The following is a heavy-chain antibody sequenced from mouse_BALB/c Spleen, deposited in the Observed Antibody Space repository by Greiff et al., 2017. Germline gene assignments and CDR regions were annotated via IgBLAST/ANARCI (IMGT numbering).Heavy chain of an antibody. CDR3: TRGNYHFDY. CDR1: GYTFTSYY. J-gene: IGHJ2*01. V-gene: IGHV1S81*02. CDR2: INPSNGGT. Sequence: QVQLQQSGAELVKPGPSVKLSCKASGYTFTSYYMYWVKQRPGQGLEWIGEINPSNGGTNFNEKFKSKATLTVDKSSSTAYMQLSSLTSEDSAVYYCTRGNYHFDYWGQGTTLTVSS. D-gene: IGHD2-1*01.